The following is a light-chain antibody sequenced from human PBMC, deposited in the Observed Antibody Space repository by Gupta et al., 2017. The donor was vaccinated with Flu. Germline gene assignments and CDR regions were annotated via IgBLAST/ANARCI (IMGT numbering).Light chain of an antibody. J-gene: IGKJ1*01. V-gene: IGKV1D-8*01. CDR3: QQDYSFPPL. CDR2: AAS. Sequence: VIWMTQSPSLLSASTGDRVTISCRMSQGISNYLAWYQQKPGKAPELLIYAASTLQSGVPSRFSGSGSGTDFTLTISCLQSEDFATYYCQQDYSFPPLFGQGTKVEIK. CDR1: QGISNY.